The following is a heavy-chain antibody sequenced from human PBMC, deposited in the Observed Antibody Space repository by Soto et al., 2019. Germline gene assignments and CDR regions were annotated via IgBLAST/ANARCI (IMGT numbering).Heavy chain of an antibody. CDR1: GFTFSSYG. Sequence: GGSLRLSCAASGFTFSSYGMHWVRQAPGKGLEWVAVIWYDGSNKYYADSVKGRFTISRDNSKNTLYLQMNSLRAEDTAVYYCARERGRFLEWSPDAFDIWGQGTMVTVSS. J-gene: IGHJ3*02. CDR3: ARERGRFLEWSPDAFDI. V-gene: IGHV3-33*01. CDR2: IWYDGSNK. D-gene: IGHD3-3*01.